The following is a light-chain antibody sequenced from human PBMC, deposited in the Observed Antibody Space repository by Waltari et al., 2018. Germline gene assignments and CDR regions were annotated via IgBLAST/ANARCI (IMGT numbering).Light chain of an antibody. CDR3: QVWDSSDDHVV. CDR2: DDS. V-gene: IGLV3-21*03. Sequence: SYVLTQPPSVSVAPGKTSRITVGVNKIGSQRVHWYQQKAGQAPVLVVYDDSARPSGIPERFSGSNFGNTATLTIRRVEGGDEADYYCQVWDSSDDHVVFGGGTKLTVL. J-gene: IGLJ2*01. CDR1: KIGSQR.